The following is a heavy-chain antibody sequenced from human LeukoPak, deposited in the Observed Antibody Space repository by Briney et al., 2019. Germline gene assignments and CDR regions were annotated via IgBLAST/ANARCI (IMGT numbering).Heavy chain of an antibody. D-gene: IGHD2-2*01. Sequence: SETLSLTCEVSGYSISSGYYWGWIRQPPGKGLEWIGSMYHSGSTYYNPSLQSRVTLSADTSNNQFSLRLTSVTAADTAVYYCVRLAQCVGSGCFAVHFWGQGTLVHVS. CDR2: MYHSGST. CDR1: GYSISSGYY. J-gene: IGHJ4*02. CDR3: VRLAQCVGSGCFAVHF. V-gene: IGHV4-38-2*01.